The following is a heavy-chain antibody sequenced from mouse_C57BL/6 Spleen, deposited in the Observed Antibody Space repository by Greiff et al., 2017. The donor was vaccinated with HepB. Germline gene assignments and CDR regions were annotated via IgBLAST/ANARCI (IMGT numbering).Heavy chain of an antibody. D-gene: IGHD1-1*01. Sequence: EVQLQQSGAELVRPGASVKLSCTASGFNIKDDYMHWVKPRPEQGLEWIGWIDPENGDTEYASKFQGKATITADTSSNTAYLQLSSLTSEDTAVYYWTTRRMTTVVEDYWGQGTTLTVSS. J-gene: IGHJ2*01. CDR3: TTRRMTTVVEDY. CDR1: GFNIKDDY. V-gene: IGHV14-4*01. CDR2: IDPENGDT.